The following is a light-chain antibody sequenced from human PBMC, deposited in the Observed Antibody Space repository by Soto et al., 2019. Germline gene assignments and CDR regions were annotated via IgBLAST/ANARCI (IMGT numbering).Light chain of an antibody. Sequence: EIVLTQSPGTLSLSPGERATLSCRASQSVSSSYLAWYQQKPGQAPRLLIYGASSMATGIPDRFSGSGSGTDFTLTISRLEPEDFGVYYCQQYGSSPPWTFGQGTKVEIK. CDR1: QSVSSSY. J-gene: IGKJ1*01. CDR2: GAS. V-gene: IGKV3-20*01. CDR3: QQYGSSPPWT.